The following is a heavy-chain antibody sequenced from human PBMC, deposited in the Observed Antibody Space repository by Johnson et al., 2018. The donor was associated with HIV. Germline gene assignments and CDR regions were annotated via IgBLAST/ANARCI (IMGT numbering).Heavy chain of an antibody. J-gene: IGHJ3*02. V-gene: IGHV3-11*04. D-gene: IGHD3-22*01. Sequence: QVQLVESGGGLVKPGGSLRLSCAASGFTFSDYYMSWIRQAPGKGLEWVSHISSRSGPISYSDSVKGRFTISRDNAQNSLYLQMNSLRAEDTAVYYCAKDKSGRYYDSSGYSLDDAFDIWGQGTMVTVSS. CDR2: ISSRSGPI. CDR3: AKDKSGRYYDSSGYSLDDAFDI. CDR1: GFTFSDYY.